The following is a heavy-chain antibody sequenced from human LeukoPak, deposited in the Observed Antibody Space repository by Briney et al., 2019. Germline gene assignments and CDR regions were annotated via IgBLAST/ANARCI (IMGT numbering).Heavy chain of an antibody. J-gene: IGHJ4*02. Sequence: GGSLRLSCAASGFTFSSYAMHWVRQAPGKGLEWVAVISFDGSNKYYAESVKGRFTISRDNSKNTLYLQMNSLRVEDTAVYYCARGGTLSGPFDYWGQGTLVTVSS. D-gene: IGHD2-15*01. V-gene: IGHV3-30*04. CDR3: ARGGTLSGPFDY. CDR1: GFTFSSYA. CDR2: ISFDGSNK.